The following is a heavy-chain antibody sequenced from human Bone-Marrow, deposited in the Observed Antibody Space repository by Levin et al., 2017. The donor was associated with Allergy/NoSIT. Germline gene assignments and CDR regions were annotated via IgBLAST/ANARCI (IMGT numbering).Heavy chain of an antibody. V-gene: IGHV3-30*04. CDR1: GFLFSTYA. Sequence: GGSLRLSCAPSGFLFSTYAMHWVRQAPGKGLEWVAVISFDGSNKDHADSVKGRFTISRDNSQNTLFLQMNSLRAEDTAVYYCARDLTLNSYYYYGMDVWGQGTTVTVSS. CDR2: ISFDGSNK. J-gene: IGHJ6*02. CDR3: ARDLTLNSYYYYGMDV. D-gene: IGHD3-16*01.